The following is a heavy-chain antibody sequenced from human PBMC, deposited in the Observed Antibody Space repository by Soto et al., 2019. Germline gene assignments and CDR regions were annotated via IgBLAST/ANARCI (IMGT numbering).Heavy chain of an antibody. J-gene: IGHJ4*02. CDR3: ARGFAVAGAKYYFDY. CDR2: INPNSGGT. CDR1: GYTFTGYY. V-gene: IGHV1-2*04. Sequence: ASVKVSCKASGYTFTGYYMHWVRQAPGQGLEWMGWINPNSGGTNYAQKFQGWVTMTRDTSISTAYMELSRLRSDDTAVYYCARGFAVAGAKYYFDYWGQGTLVTVS. D-gene: IGHD6-19*01.